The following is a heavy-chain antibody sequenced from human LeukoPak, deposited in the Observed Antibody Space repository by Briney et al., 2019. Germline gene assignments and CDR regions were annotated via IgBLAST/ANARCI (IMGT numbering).Heavy chain of an antibody. CDR1: GGSIDSYY. J-gene: IGHJ4*02. V-gene: IGHV4-59*12. D-gene: IGHD3-10*01. CDR3: ARDNGSGSYFSL. Sequence: SETLSLTCTVSGGSIDSYYWSWIRQPPGKGLEWIGYIYYSGSTNYNPSLKSRVTISVDTSKNQFSLKLSSVTAADTAVYYCARDNGSGSYFSLWGQGTLVTVSS. CDR2: IYYSGST.